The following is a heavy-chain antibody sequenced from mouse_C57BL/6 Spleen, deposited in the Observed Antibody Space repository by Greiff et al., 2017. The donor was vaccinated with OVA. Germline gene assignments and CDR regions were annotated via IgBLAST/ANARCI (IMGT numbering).Heavy chain of an antibody. Sequence: EVQGVESGGGLVQPGASLRLSCAASGFTFTDYYMSWVRQPPGKAPEWLALIRNKANGYTTEYTASVKGRFTISTANSQNILYLQMSTLRAEDSATYYGVTSYYYGSNPPWVAYWGQGTLVTVSA. J-gene: IGHJ3*01. CDR1: GFTFTDYY. CDR2: IRNKANGYTT. D-gene: IGHD1-1*01. CDR3: VTSYYYGSNPPWVAY. V-gene: IGHV7-4*01.